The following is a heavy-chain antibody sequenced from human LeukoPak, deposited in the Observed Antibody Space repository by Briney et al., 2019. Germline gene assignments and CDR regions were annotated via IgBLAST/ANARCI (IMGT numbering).Heavy chain of an antibody. Sequence: GGSLRLSCAASGFTFSSYGMHWVRQAPGKGLEWVAVIWYDGSNKYYADSVKGRITISRDNSKNTLYLQMNSLRAEDTAVYYCARAPAFDWLDYWGQGTLVTVSS. V-gene: IGHV3-33*01. CDR3: ARAPAFDWLDY. J-gene: IGHJ4*02. CDR2: IWYDGSNK. CDR1: GFTFSSYG. D-gene: IGHD3-9*01.